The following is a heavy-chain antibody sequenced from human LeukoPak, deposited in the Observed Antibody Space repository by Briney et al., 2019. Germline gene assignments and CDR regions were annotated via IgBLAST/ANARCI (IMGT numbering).Heavy chain of an antibody. CDR1: GYSISSSNW. J-gene: IGHJ4*02. CDR3: ALFYDSSGYYYEW. CDR2: IYYSGSI. V-gene: IGHV4-28*05. D-gene: IGHD3-22*01. Sequence: PSDTLSLTCAVSGYSISSSNWWGWIRQPPGKGLEWIGYIYYSGSIYYNPSLKSRATMSVDTSKNQFSLKLSSVTAVDTAVYYCALFYDSSGYYYEWWGQGTLVTVSS.